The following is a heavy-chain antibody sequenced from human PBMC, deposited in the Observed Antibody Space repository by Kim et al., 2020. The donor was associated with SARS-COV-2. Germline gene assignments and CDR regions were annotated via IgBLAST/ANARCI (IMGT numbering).Heavy chain of an antibody. Sequence: GGSLRLSCVTSGFNFCNSAMSWFRQAPGKGLQWVGFIRPQAFGGTAEYDASVKGRFTLSRDDSNSIVYLQMSSLKMDDTGFYYCVRDPYWCHGTLVTVSS. J-gene: IGHJ4*03. CDR3: VRDPY. CDR2: IRPQAFGGTA. V-gene: IGHV3-49*03. CDR1: GFNFCNSA.